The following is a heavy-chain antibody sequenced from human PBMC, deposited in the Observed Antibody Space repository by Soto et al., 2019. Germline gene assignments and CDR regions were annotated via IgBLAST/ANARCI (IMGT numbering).Heavy chain of an antibody. CDR2: IDWDDDK. CDR1: GFSLSTSGVR. Sequence: SGPTLVNPTQTLTLTCTFSGFSLSTSGVRVNWIRQPPGKALEWLARIDWDDDKFYSTSLETRLTISKDTSKNQVVLTMTNMDPVDTATYYCARARDYYYGMDVWGQGTTVTVSS. J-gene: IGHJ6*02. CDR3: ARARDYYYGMDV. V-gene: IGHV2-70*04.